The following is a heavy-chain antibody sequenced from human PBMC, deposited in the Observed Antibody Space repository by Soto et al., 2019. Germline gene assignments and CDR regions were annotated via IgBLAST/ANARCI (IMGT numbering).Heavy chain of an antibody. CDR3: VRGLYYDYVWGSYRHANWFDP. D-gene: IGHD3-16*02. J-gene: IGHJ5*02. Sequence: SETLSLTCAFYCGSFSGYYWSWIRQPPGKGLEWIGEINHSGSTNYNPSLKSRVTISVDTSKNQFSLKLSSVTAADTAVYYCVRGLYYDYVWGSYRHANWFDPWGQGTLVTVSS. CDR1: CGSFSGYY. CDR2: INHSGST. V-gene: IGHV4-34*01.